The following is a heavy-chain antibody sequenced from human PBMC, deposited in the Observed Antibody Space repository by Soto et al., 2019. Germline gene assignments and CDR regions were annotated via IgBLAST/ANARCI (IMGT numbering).Heavy chain of an antibody. Sequence: VQLLESGGGSVQPGGSLRLSCAASGFTFSNYAIHWVRQAPGKGLEWVAVISYDGSNKFYADSVRGRFTISRDNSKNTVNLQMNSLRAEDTAVYYCARVSGGYYYYGMDVWGQGTTVTVSS. J-gene: IGHJ6*02. CDR2: ISYDGSNK. D-gene: IGHD5-12*01. V-gene: IGHV3-30-3*01. CDR1: GFTFSNYA. CDR3: ARVSGGYYYYGMDV.